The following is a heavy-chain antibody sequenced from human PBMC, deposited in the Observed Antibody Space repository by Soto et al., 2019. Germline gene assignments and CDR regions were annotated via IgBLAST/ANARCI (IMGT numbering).Heavy chain of an antibody. Sequence: QVQLVQSGAEVRRPGASVKVSCKASGYTFTSYHMHWVRQAPGQGLEWMAIINPTSCRTNYAEKFQGRFAMTGDTSTSTVYMELSSLRSENTAVYYIARRALDSIDYWGQGNLVTVSS. V-gene: IGHV1-46*01. CDR3: ARRALDSIDY. CDR2: INPTSCRT. CDR1: GYTFTSYH. J-gene: IGHJ4*02.